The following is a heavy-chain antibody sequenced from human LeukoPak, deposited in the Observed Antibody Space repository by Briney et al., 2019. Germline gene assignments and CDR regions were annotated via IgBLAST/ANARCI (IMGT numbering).Heavy chain of an antibody. J-gene: IGHJ4*02. CDR1: GFIFTNYF. CDR3: AKGGHDILTGYYSHFDY. V-gene: IGHV3-23*01. Sequence: GGSLRLSCAASGFIFTNYFMSWVRQAPGKGLEWVSAISGSGGSTYYADSVKGRFTISRDNSKNTLYLQMNSLRAEDTAVYYCAKGGHDILTGYYSHFDYWGQGTLVTVSS. CDR2: ISGSGGST. D-gene: IGHD3-9*01.